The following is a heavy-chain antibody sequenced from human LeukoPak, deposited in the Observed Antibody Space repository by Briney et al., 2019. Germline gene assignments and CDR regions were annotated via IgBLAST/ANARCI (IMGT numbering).Heavy chain of an antibody. J-gene: IGHJ4*02. CDR3: ARDRCSSTSCYTHYFDY. Sequence: GGSLRLSCVASGFTISSYWMSWVRQAPGKGLEWVANIKQDGSEKYFVDSVKGRFTISRDNANNSLFLQMNSLRAEDTAVYYCARDRCSSTSCYTHYFDYWGQGTLVTVSS. D-gene: IGHD2-2*02. V-gene: IGHV3-7*01. CDR1: GFTISSYW. CDR2: IKQDGSEK.